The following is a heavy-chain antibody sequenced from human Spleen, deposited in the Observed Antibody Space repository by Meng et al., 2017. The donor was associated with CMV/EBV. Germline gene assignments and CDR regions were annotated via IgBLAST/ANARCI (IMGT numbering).Heavy chain of an antibody. J-gene: IGHJ4*02. CDR1: GGSMSSGNYY. D-gene: IGHD2-21*01. V-gene: IGHV4-30-4*01. Sequence: GQAQESGPGRVEPSQTLSLTCTVSGGSMSSGNYYWSWIRQPPGKGLEWIGYIHHSGSAYYNPSLKSRVSISVDTSKNQFSLNLNSMTAADTAVYYCASFDHIPRRNYFDYWGQGTLVTVSS. CDR2: IHHSGSA. CDR3: ASFDHIPRRNYFDY.